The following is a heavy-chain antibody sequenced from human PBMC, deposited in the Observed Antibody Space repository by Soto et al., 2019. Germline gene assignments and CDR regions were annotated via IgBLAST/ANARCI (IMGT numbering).Heavy chain of an antibody. CDR1: GGSISSSTYY. V-gene: IGHV4-39*01. J-gene: IGHJ4*02. CDR3: ARHQYYYDSSGYTLDY. D-gene: IGHD3-22*01. CDR2: VYYSGST. Sequence: SETLSLTCTVSGGSISSSTYYWGWIRQPPGKGLEWIGSVYYSGSTYYNPSLKSRVTTSVDTSNNQFSLKLNSVTAADTAVYYCARHQYYYDSSGYTLDYWGQGTLVTVSS.